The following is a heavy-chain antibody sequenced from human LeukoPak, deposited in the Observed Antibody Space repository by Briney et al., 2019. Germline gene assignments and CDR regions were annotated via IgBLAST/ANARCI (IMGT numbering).Heavy chain of an antibody. CDR3: ARAAENYGGRFDS. Sequence: GGSLRLSCAASGFTFSSYGMSWVRQAPGKGLEWVSAISGSGGSTYYADSVKGRFTISRDNAKNSLYLQMNSLRAEDTAVYYCARAAENYGGRFDSWGQGTLVTVSS. CDR1: GFTFSSYG. D-gene: IGHD3-16*01. J-gene: IGHJ4*02. V-gene: IGHV3-23*01. CDR2: ISGSGGST.